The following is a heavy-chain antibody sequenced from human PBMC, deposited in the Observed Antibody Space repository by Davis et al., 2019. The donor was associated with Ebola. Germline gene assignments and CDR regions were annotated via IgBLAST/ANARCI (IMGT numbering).Heavy chain of an antibody. D-gene: IGHD5-12*01. CDR3: ARAPRATITFYYYYGMDV. J-gene: IGHJ6*02. CDR2: IIPILGIA. V-gene: IGHV1-69*04. Sequence: SVKVSCKASGYTFTAYYIHWVRQAPGQGLEWMGRIIPILGIANYAQKFQGRVTITADKSTSTAYMELSSLRSEDTAVYYCARAPRATITFYYYYGMDVWGQGTTVTVSS. CDR1: GYTFTAYY.